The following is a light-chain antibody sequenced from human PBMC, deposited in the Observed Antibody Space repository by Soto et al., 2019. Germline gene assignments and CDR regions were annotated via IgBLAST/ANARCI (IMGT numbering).Light chain of an antibody. J-gene: IGKJ4*01. CDR1: QSVSSY. CDR3: QQRSNWPLT. Sequence: IFFTPSPTPPFFSPGEKTPPSRPASQSVSSYLAWYQQKPGQAPRLLIYDASNRATGIPARFSGSGSGTDFTLTISSLEPEDFAVYYCQQRSNWPLTFGGGTKV. V-gene: IGKV3-11*01. CDR2: DAS.